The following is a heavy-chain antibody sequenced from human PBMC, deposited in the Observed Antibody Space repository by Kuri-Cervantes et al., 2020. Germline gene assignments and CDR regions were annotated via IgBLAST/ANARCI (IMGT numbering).Heavy chain of an antibody. Sequence: ASVKVSCKASGYTFTSYDINWVRQATGQRLEWMGWMNPNSGNTGYAQRFQGRVTMTRNTSISTAYMELSSLRSEDTAVYYCARTLAGRITIFGVVIHSPQKYYFDYWGQGTLVTVSS. CDR3: ARTLAGRITIFGVVIHSPQKYYFDY. V-gene: IGHV1-8*01. CDR2: MNPNSGNT. D-gene: IGHD3-3*01. J-gene: IGHJ4*02. CDR1: GYTFTSYD.